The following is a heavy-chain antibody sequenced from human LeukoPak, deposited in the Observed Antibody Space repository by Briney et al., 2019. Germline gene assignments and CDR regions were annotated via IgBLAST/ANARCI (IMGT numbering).Heavy chain of an antibody. CDR3: ARGARIWYYDSSSSPEDFQH. CDR1: GGSFSGYY. V-gene: IGHV4-34*01. CDR2: GNHSGSA. D-gene: IGHD3-22*01. Sequence: SETLSLTCAVYGGSFSGYYWSWIRHPPRKGLEWMGEGNHSGSANYNPTLNTRVTITIDMAKNQIPFTLSSVSAADTAVYYCARGARIWYYDSSSSPEDFQHWGQGTLVTVSS. J-gene: IGHJ1*01.